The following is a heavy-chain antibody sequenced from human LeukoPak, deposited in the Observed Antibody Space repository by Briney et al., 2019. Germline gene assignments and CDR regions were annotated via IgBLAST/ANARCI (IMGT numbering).Heavy chain of an antibody. J-gene: IGHJ5*02. CDR1: GYTLTELS. Sequence: ASVKVSCKVSGYTLTELSMHWVRQAPGKGLEWMGGFDPEDGETIYAQKFQGRVTMTEDTSTDTTYMELSSLRSEDTAVYYCATAVTMVRDRSNWFDPWGQGTLVTVSS. V-gene: IGHV1-24*01. CDR3: ATAVTMVRDRSNWFDP. CDR2: FDPEDGET. D-gene: IGHD3-10*01.